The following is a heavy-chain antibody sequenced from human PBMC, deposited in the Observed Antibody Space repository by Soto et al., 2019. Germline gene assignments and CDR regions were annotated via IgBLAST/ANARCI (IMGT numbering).Heavy chain of an antibody. CDR3: ATVRSRWNIDY. J-gene: IGHJ4*02. CDR2: IYHSGST. CDR1: GGSISSGGYS. D-gene: IGHD6-13*01. Sequence: SETLSLTCAVSGGSISSGGYSWSWIRQPPGKGMEWIGYIYHSGSTYYKPSLKSRVTISVDRSKNQLSLKLSSVTAADTAVYYCATVRSRWNIDYWGQGTLVTVSS. V-gene: IGHV4-30-2*01.